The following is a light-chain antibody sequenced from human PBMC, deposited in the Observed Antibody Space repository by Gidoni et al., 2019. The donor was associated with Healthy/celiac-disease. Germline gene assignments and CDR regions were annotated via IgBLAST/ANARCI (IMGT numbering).Light chain of an antibody. CDR3: QQYGSSPPWT. CDR1: QSVSSSY. V-gene: IGKV3-20*01. CDR2: GAS. Sequence: EIVLTQSPGTLSLSPGERATRSCSASQSVSSSYLAWYQQKPGPAPRLLIHGASSRATGIPDRFSGSGSGTDFTLTISILEPEAFAVYYCQQYGSSPPWTFGQGTKVEIK. J-gene: IGKJ1*01.